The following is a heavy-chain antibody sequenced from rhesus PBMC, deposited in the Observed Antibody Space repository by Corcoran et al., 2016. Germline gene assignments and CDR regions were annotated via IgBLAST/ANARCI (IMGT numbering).Heavy chain of an antibody. CDR2: IYVSGGGT. D-gene: IGHD6-31*01. CDR3: AREVIAAAGMDY. CDR1: GGSISDDYY. Sequence: QVQLQESGPGLVKPSETLSLTCAVSGGSISDDYYWSWIRRPPGKGLEWIGYIYVSGGGTNYNPSLKTRVTISIDTSKNQFSLTLSSVTAADTAVYYCAREVIAAAGMDYWCQGVLVTVSS. V-gene: IGHV4-106*01. J-gene: IGHJ4*01.